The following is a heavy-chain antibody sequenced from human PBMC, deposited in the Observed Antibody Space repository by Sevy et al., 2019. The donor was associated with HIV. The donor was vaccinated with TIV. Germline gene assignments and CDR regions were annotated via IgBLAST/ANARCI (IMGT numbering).Heavy chain of an antibody. CDR1: GGTFSSYA. CDR2: IIPIFGTA. Sequence: ASVKVSCKASGGTFSSYAISWVRQAPGQGLEWMGGIIPIFGTANYAQKFQGRVTITADESTSTAYMELSSLRSEDTAVYYCAAQYCSSTSCYMFYYYYGMDVWAKGPRSPSP. CDR3: AAQYCSSTSCYMFYYYYGMDV. D-gene: IGHD2-2*02. J-gene: IGHJ6*02. V-gene: IGHV1-69*13.